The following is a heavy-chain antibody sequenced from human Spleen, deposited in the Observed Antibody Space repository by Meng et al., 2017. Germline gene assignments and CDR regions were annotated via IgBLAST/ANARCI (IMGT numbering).Heavy chain of an antibody. Sequence: QVQLVESGGGVVQPGRSLRLSCAASGFTFSSYAMHWVRQAPGKGLEWVAVISDDGSSKYYADSVKGRFTISRDNSKNTLYLQMNSLRAEDTAVYYCAKMSDYWGQGILVTVSS. J-gene: IGHJ4*02. CDR2: ISDDGSSK. CDR3: AKMSDY. V-gene: IGHV3-30-3*02. CDR1: GFTFSSYA.